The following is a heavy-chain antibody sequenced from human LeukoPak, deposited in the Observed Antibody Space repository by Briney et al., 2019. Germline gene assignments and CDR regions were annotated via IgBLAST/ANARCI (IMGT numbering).Heavy chain of an antibody. Sequence: PSETLSLTCAVSGYSISSGYYWGWIRQPPGKGLEWIGSIYHSGSTYYNPSLKSRVTISVDTSKNRFSLKLSSVTAADTAVYYCARQSLVVVVPAAIDYWGQGTLVTVSS. CDR3: ARQSLVVVVPAAIDY. V-gene: IGHV4-38-2*01. CDR2: IYHSGST. CDR1: GYSISSGYY. D-gene: IGHD2-2*01. J-gene: IGHJ4*02.